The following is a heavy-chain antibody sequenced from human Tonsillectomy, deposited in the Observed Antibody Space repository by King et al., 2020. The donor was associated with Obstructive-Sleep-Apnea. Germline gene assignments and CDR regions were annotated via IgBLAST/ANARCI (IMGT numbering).Heavy chain of an antibody. Sequence: VQLVESGGGVVQPGRSLRLSCAASGFTFSSYAMHWVRQAPGKGLEWVAVISYDGSNKYYADSVKGRFTISRDNSKNTLYLQINSLRAEDTAVYYCARDGLVYGDYYFDYWGQGTLVTVSS. J-gene: IGHJ4*02. CDR1: GFTFSSYA. V-gene: IGHV3-30*04. D-gene: IGHD4-17*01. CDR3: ARDGLVYGDYYFDY. CDR2: ISYDGSNK.